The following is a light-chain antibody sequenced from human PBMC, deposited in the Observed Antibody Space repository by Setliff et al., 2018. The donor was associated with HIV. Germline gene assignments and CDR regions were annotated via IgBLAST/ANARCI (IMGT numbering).Light chain of an antibody. CDR1: VDDIASHH. CDR2: EDD. CDR3: QSYDSSTWV. V-gene: IGLV6-57*01. Sequence: NFMLTQPHSVSESPGKTVTISCTRSVDDIASHHVQWYQQRPGSSPTTVIYEDDERPSGVPDRFSGSIDTSSNSASLTISGLKTEDEADYYCQSYDSSTWVFGGGTKGTVL. J-gene: IGLJ3*02.